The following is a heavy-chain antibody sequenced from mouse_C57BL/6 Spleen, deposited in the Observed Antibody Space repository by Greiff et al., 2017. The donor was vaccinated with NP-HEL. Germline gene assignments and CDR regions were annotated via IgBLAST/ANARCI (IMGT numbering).Heavy chain of an antibody. CDR3: ARSPNYDYDGAWFAY. CDR2: IYPRSGNT. CDR1: GYTFTSYG. V-gene: IGHV1-81*01. D-gene: IGHD2-4*01. J-gene: IGHJ3*01. Sequence: QVQLQQSGAELARPGASVKLSCKASGYTFTSYGISWVKQRTGQGLEWIGEIYPRSGNTYYNEKFKGKATLTADKSSSTAYIALRSLTSEDSAVYFCARSPNYDYDGAWFAYWGQGTLVTVSA.